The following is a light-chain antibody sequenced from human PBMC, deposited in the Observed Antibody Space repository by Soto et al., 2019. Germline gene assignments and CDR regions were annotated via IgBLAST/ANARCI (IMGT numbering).Light chain of an antibody. Sequence: DIVLTQSPGTLSLSPGERATLSCRASQNVGNNYLAWYQQKPGRAPRLLIYDAYSSVPGLPDRFSGSGSGRDFTLTIARVEPEDFAVYYCQQVATSPRTFGQGTKVEIK. J-gene: IGKJ1*01. CDR3: QQVATSPRT. V-gene: IGKV3-20*01. CDR1: QNVGNNY. CDR2: DAY.